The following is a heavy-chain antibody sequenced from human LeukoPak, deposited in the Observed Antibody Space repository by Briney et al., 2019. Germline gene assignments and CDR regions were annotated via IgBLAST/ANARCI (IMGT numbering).Heavy chain of an antibody. V-gene: IGHV4-4*02. CDR1: GGSIDITNY. CDR3: TREDRPYCPFAY. J-gene: IGHJ4*02. CDR2: IAHDGTT. D-gene: IGHD1-26*01. Sequence: SETLSVTCGVSGGSIDITNYWSWVRQAPGKGLEWIGEIAHDGTTNYNPSLRSRVAMSFDRANNQFSLSLTSVTAADTAVYYCTREDRPYCPFAYWGQGVMVTVSS.